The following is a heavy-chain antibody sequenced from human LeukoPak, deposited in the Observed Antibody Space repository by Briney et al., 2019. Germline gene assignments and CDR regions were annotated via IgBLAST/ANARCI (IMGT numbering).Heavy chain of an antibody. CDR1: GFTFDVYA. CDR3: AKGYCSGGSCYYFDY. Sequence: PGGSLRLSCAASGFTFDVYAMHWVRQAPGKGLEWVSGISWNSGSIGYADSVKGRFTISGDNAKNSLYLQMNSLRAEDTALYYCAKGYCSGGSCYYFDYWGQGTLVTVSS. CDR2: ISWNSGSI. V-gene: IGHV3-9*01. J-gene: IGHJ4*02. D-gene: IGHD2-15*01.